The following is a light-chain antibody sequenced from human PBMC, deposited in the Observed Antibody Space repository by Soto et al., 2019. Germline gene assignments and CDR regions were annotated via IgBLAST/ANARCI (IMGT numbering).Light chain of an antibody. CDR3: HQYGSAPAWT. V-gene: IGKV3-20*01. Sequence: EIVLTQSPGTLSLFPGERATLSCRASQSISSSYLAWYQQKPGQAPRLLIHGASNRATSIPDRFSGAGSGTDFTLTISRLEPEDFVVYYCHQYGSAPAWTFGQWTKVEIK. CDR1: QSISSSY. J-gene: IGKJ1*01. CDR2: GAS.